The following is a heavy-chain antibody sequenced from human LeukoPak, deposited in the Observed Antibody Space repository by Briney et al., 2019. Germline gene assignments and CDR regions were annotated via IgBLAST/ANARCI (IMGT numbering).Heavy chain of an antibody. D-gene: IGHD2-15*01. V-gene: IGHV3-48*03. CDR2: ISSSGSTI. J-gene: IGHJ1*01. Sequence: PGGSLRLSCAASGFTFSSYEMNWVRQAPGKGLEWVSYISSSGSTIYCADSVKGRFTISRVNAKNSLYLQMNSLRAEDTAVYYCASLGYCSGGSCGWGQGTLVTVSS. CDR3: ASLGYCSGGSCG. CDR1: GFTFSSYE.